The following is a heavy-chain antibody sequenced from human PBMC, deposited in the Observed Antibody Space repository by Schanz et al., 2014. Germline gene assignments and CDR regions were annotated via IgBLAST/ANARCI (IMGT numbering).Heavy chain of an antibody. D-gene: IGHD5-12*01. CDR3: ASPSGYSDYGTYFDF. CDR2: ISNDGSIK. J-gene: IGHJ4*02. Sequence: QVQMVESGGGVVQPGRSLRLSCAASGFAFSVYGMHWVRQAPGKGPEWVAVISNDGSIKYYADSVEGRFTISRDNSRNTLYLQMNILRTEDTAVYYCASPSGYSDYGTYFDFWGQGTLVTVSS. V-gene: IGHV3-30*19. CDR1: GFAFSVYG.